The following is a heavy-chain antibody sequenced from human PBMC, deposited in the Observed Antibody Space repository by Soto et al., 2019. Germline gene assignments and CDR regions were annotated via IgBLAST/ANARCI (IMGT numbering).Heavy chain of an antibody. D-gene: IGHD6-13*01. Sequence: ASVKVSCKASGHTFTSYAMHWVRQAPGQRLEWMGWINAGNGNTKYSQKFQGRVTITRDTSASTAYMELSSLRSEDTAVYYCARDALPGIAAAGTSGGIDYWGQGTLVTVSS. V-gene: IGHV1-3*01. CDR1: GHTFTSYA. CDR3: ARDALPGIAAAGTSGGIDY. J-gene: IGHJ4*02. CDR2: INAGNGNT.